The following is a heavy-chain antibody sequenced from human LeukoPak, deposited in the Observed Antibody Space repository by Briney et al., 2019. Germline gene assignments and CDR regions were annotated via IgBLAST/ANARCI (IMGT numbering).Heavy chain of an antibody. CDR1: GFTFDDYA. CDR2: ISWNSGSI. D-gene: IGHD3-22*01. CDR3: AKSLTYYYDSSGYFDY. J-gene: IGHJ4*02. V-gene: IGHV3-9*03. Sequence: GGSLRLSCAASGFTFDDYAMRWVRQAPGKGLEWVSGISWNSGSIGYADSVKGRFTISRDNAKNSLYLQMNSLRAEDMALYYCAKSLTYYYDSSGYFDYWGQGTLVTVSS.